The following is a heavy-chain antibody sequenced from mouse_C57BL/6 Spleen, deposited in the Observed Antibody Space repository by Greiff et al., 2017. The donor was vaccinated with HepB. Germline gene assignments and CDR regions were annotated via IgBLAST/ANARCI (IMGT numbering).Heavy chain of an antibody. CDR3: ARKTVESYWYFDV. Sequence: VQGVESGPGLVQPSQSLSITCTVSGFSLTSYGVHWVRQSPGKGLEWLGVIWSGGSTDYNAAFISRLSISKDNSKSQVFFKMNSLQADDTAIYYCARKTVESYWYFDVWGTGTTVTVSS. CDR2: IWSGGST. V-gene: IGHV2-2*01. CDR1: GFSLTSYG. J-gene: IGHJ1*03. D-gene: IGHD1-1*01.